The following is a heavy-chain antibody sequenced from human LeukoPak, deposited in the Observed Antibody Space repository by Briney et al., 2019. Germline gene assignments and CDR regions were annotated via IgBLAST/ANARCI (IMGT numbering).Heavy chain of an antibody. J-gene: IGHJ4*02. D-gene: IGHD2-2*01. CDR1: GFIFSDYY. CDR2: ISASGSTV. CDR3: ARDGCSSTSCFDY. V-gene: IGHV3-11*04. Sequence: KPGGSLRLSCAASGFIFSDYYMSWVRQAPGKGLEWVSYISASGSTVNYADSVKGRFTISRDNAKRSLYLQMNNLTAVDTAVYYCARDGCSSTSCFDYWGQGTLVIVSS.